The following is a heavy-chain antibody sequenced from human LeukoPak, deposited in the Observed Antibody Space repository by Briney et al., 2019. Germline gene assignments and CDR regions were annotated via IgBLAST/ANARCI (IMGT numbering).Heavy chain of an antibody. CDR1: GGTFSSYA. Sequence: GASVKVSCKASGGTFSSYAISWVRQAPGQGLEWMGWINPNSGGTNYAQKFQGRVTMTRDTSISTAYMELSRLRSDDTAVYYCARDSSPTSLDYWGQGTLVTVSS. D-gene: IGHD6-13*01. CDR3: ARDSSPTSLDY. J-gene: IGHJ4*02. V-gene: IGHV1-2*02. CDR2: INPNSGGT.